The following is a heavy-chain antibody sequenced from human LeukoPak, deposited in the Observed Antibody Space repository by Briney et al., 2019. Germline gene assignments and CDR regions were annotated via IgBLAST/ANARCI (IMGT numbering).Heavy chain of an antibody. CDR3: ATSPRVTLYVMGDFAY. CDR1: GVTNYA. J-gene: IGHJ4*02. D-gene: IGHD3-16*01. V-gene: IGHV3-23*01. CDR2: ISGSGGST. Sequence: GGSLRLSRAVSGVTNYAISWVRQAPGKGLEWVSVISGSGGSTYYADSVKGRYTISRDTSDNTIYLQMNSLRADGTAVYYCATSPRVTLYVMGDFAYWGQGTLVTVSS.